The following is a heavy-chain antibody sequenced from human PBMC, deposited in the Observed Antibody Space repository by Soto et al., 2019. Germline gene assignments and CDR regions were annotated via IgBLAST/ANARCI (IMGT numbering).Heavy chain of an antibody. CDR1: GFTFSSYS. D-gene: IGHD5-12*01. CDR2: ISSSSSTI. V-gene: IGHV3-48*02. CDR3: AIDSNGWLQFWDFDY. Sequence: GGSLRLSCAASGFTFSSYSMNWVRQAPGKGLEWVSYISSSSSTIYYADSVKGRFTISRDNAKNSLYLQMNSLRDEDTAVYYCAIDSNGWLQFWDFDYWGQGTLVTGSS. J-gene: IGHJ4*02.